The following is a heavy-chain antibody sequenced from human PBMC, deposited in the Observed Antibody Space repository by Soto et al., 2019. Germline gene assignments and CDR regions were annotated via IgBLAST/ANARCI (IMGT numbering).Heavy chain of an antibody. D-gene: IGHD3-22*01. J-gene: IGHJ4*02. CDR1: GGSIRSGDYY. CDR3: ARVDYHDSRGYFDY. Sequence: TSETLSLTCNVSGGSIRSGDYYWSWIRQHPGKGLEWIGHIYHSGSTYYNPSLKSRVTMLVDTSKNQFSRRLNSVTAAGTAVYYCARVDYHDSRGYFDYWGQGTLVTVSS. CDR2: IYHSGST. V-gene: IGHV4-31*03.